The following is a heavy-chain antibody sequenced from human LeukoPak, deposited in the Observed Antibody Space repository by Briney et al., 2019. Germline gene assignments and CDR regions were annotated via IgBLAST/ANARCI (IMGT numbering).Heavy chain of an antibody. J-gene: IGHJ4*02. CDR1: GFTFSSCA. Sequence: PGGSLRLSCAASGFTFSSCALSWVRQAPGKRLEWVSAISGDAVNTYYADSVKGRFTISRDNSKNTLYLQMNSLRAEDTAVYYCANSGSGSYWGQGTLVTVSS. CDR3: ANSGSGSY. D-gene: IGHD2-15*01. CDR2: ISGDAVNT. V-gene: IGHV3-23*01.